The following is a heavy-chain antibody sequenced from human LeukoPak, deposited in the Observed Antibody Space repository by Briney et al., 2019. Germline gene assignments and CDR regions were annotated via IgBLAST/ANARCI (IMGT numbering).Heavy chain of an antibody. J-gene: IGHJ4*02. CDR3: TTAAPYNWNYGDFDY. CDR1: GFTFSNAW. CDR2: IKSKTDGGTT. D-gene: IGHD1-7*01. Sequence: GGSLRLSCAASGFTFSNAWTNWVRRAPGKGLEWVGRIKSKTDGGTTDYAAPVKGRFTISRDDSKNTLYLQMNSLKTEDTAVYYCTTAAPYNWNYGDFDYWGQGTLVTVSS. V-gene: IGHV3-15*07.